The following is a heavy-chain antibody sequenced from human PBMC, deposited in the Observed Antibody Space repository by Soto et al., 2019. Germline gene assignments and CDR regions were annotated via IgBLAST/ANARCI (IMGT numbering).Heavy chain of an antibody. CDR1: GFTFISYA. CDR3: AKDYGGDYGASRIPALTFDY. Sequence: EVQLLESGGGLVQPGGSLRLSCAASGFTFISYAMSWVRQAPGKGLEWVSAISGSGDDTYYADSVKGRFTISRDKSKTTLFLQMSSLRGEDTSVYYCAKDYGGDYGASRIPALTFDYWGQGTLVTVSS. V-gene: IGHV3-23*01. J-gene: IGHJ4*02. CDR2: ISGSGDDT. D-gene: IGHD4-17*01.